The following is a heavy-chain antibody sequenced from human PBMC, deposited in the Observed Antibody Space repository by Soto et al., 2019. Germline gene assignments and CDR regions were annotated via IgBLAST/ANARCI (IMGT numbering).Heavy chain of an antibody. D-gene: IGHD3-16*01. CDR2: IYSGGST. V-gene: IGHV3-66*01. CDR3: ARGGSEDFYYYYMDV. J-gene: IGHJ6*03. Sequence: EVQLVESGGGLVQPGGSLRLSCAASGFTVNNNYMIWVRQAPGKGLEWVSVIYSGGSTYYAVSVKGRFTISRDNSKNTVYLQMNSLRAEDTAVYYCARGGSEDFYYYYMDVWGTGTTVTVSS. CDR1: GFTVNNNY.